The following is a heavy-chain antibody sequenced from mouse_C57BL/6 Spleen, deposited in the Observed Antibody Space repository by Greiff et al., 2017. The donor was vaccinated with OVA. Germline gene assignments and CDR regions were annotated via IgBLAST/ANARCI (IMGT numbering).Heavy chain of an antibody. D-gene: IGHD2-4*01. CDR3: TRSDYDYDKGSFDV. V-gene: IGHV1-15*01. CDR1: GYTFTDYE. Sequence: QVQLKESGAELVRPGASVTLSCKASGYTFTDYEMHWVKQTPVHGLEWIGAIDPETGGTAYNQKFKGKAILTADKSSSTAYMELRSLTSEDSAVYYCTRSDYDYDKGSFDVWGTGTTVTVSS. CDR2: IDPETGGT. J-gene: IGHJ1*03.